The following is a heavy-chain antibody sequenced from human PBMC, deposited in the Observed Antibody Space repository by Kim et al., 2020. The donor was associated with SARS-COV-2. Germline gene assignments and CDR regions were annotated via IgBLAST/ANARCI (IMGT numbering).Heavy chain of an antibody. CDR2: IYYSGST. CDR3: ARDNCSGGSCYSLDY. CDR1: GGSISNYY. J-gene: IGHJ4*02. Sequence: SETLSLTCTVSGGSISNYYWSWIRQPPGKGLEWIGYIYYSGSTNYNPSLKSRVTISVDTSQNQFSLKLSSVTAADTAVYYCARDNCSGGSCYSLDYWGQGTLVTVSS. D-gene: IGHD2-15*01. V-gene: IGHV4-59*01.